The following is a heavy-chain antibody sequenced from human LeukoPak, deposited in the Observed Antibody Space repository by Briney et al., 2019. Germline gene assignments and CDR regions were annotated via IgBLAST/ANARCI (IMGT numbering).Heavy chain of an antibody. Sequence: SETLSLTCAVYGGSFSGYYWSWLRQPPGKGLEWIGEINHSGSTNYNPSLKSRVTISVDTSKNQFSLKLSSVTAADTAVYYCARSLSYDFWSGYSLFYWGQGTLVTVSS. CDR2: INHSGST. CDR3: ARSLSYDFWSGYSLFY. D-gene: IGHD3-3*01. CDR1: GGSFSGYY. J-gene: IGHJ4*02. V-gene: IGHV4-34*01.